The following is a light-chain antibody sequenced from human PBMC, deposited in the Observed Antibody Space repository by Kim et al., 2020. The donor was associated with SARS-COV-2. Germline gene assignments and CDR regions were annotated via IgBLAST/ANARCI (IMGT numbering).Light chain of an antibody. V-gene: IGKV1-6*02. CDR3: LQNYNFPLT. CDR1: QGIRNE. J-gene: IGKJ1*01. CDR2: AAF. Sequence: AIQMTQSPSSLSASIGDRVIISCRASQGIRNELGWYQQKPGKAPKLLIYAAFSLQGGVPSRFSGSRSGTDFTLTISSLQPEDFATYYCLQNYNFPLTFGQGTKVDIK.